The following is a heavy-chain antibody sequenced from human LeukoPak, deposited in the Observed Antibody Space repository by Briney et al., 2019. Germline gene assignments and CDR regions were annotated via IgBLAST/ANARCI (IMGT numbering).Heavy chain of an antibody. D-gene: IGHD1-1*01. CDR3: VRGGTTGTTGAFDI. Sequence: GGSLRLSCAASGFTFSSYGMHWVRQAPGKGLEWVAFIRYDGSNKYYADSVKGRFTISRDNSKNTLYLQMNSLRAEDTAVYYCVRGGTTGTTGAFDIWGQGTMVTVSP. CDR2: IRYDGSNK. J-gene: IGHJ3*02. V-gene: IGHV3-30*02. CDR1: GFTFSSYG.